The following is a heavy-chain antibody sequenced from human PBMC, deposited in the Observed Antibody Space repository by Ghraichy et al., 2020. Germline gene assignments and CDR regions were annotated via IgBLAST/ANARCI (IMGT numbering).Heavy chain of an antibody. D-gene: IGHD3-3*01. CDR2: ISSSSSYI. Sequence: SCEASGFTLSSYYMNWVRQAPGKGLEWVASISSSSSYIYHGDSVKGRLTISRDNAQNSLYLEMNSLRVEDTAVYYCARDRGSGYDYWSGYSSDWGQGALVIVSS. CDR1: GFTLSSYY. CDR3: ARDRGSGYDYWSGYSSD. V-gene: IGHV3-21*01. J-gene: IGHJ4*02.